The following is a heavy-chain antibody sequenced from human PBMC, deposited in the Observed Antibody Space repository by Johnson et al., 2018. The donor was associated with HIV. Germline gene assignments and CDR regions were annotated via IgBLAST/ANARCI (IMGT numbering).Heavy chain of an antibody. D-gene: IGHD6-19*01. CDR3: AGENLPGIAVYGGAFDI. V-gene: IGHV3-7*01. Sequence: VQLVESGGGLVQPWGSLRLSCAASGFTFSNYWMSWVRQAPGKGLEWVANIKQDGSEKYYVDSVKGRFTISRDNAKNSLYVQMSSLRAEDTAVYFCAGENLPGIAVYGGAFDIWGQGTMVTVSS. J-gene: IGHJ3*02. CDR2: IKQDGSEK. CDR1: GFTFSNYW.